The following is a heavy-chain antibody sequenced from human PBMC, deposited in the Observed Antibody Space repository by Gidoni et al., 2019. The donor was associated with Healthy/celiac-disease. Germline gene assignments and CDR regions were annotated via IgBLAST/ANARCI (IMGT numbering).Heavy chain of an antibody. CDR1: GGSISRSSYY. CDR3: ARQNVVVPAAMYYFDY. Sequence: QLQLQESGPGLVKPSEPLSLTCTVSGGSISRSSYYWGWIRQPPGKGLEWIGSIYYSGSTYYNPSLKSRVTISVDTSKNQFSLKLSSVTAADTAVYYCARQNVVVPAAMYYFDYWGQGTLVTVSS. V-gene: IGHV4-39*01. D-gene: IGHD2-2*01. J-gene: IGHJ4*02. CDR2: IYYSGST.